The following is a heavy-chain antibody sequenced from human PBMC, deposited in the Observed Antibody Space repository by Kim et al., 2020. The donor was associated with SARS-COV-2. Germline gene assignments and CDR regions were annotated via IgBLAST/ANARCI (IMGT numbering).Heavy chain of an antibody. V-gene: IGHV3-23*01. Sequence: GGSLRLSCAASGFTFSSYAMSWVRQAPGKGLEWVSAISGSGGYTYYADSVKGRFTISRDNSKNTLYLQMNSLRAEDTAVYYCAKATYYDILTGWGGTSWFDPWGQGTLVTVSS. CDR2: ISGSGGYT. J-gene: IGHJ5*02. D-gene: IGHD3-9*01. CDR3: AKATYYDILTGWGGTSWFDP. CDR1: GFTFSSYA.